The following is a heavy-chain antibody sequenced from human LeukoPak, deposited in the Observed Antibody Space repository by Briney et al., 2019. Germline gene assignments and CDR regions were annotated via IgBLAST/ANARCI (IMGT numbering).Heavy chain of an antibody. J-gene: IGHJ6*02. CDR3: ARHSGWYENGMDV. CDR1: GGSISSYY. Sequence: SETLSLTCTVSGGSISSYYWSWIRQPPGKGLEWIGYIYYSGSINYNPSLKSRVTISVDTSKNQFSLKLSSVTAADTAVYYCARHSGWYENGMDVWGQGTTVTVSS. CDR2: IYYSGSI. V-gene: IGHV4-59*08. D-gene: IGHD6-19*01.